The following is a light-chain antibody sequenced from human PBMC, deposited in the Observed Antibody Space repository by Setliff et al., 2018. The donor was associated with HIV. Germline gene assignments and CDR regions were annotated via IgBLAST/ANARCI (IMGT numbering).Light chain of an antibody. J-gene: IGLJ1*01. V-gene: IGLV2-14*01. CDR1: SSDVGDYDY. CDR3: SSYTRGNFV. CDR2: DVN. Sequence: QSALTQPASVSGSPGQSITISCTGTSSDVGDYDYVSWFQQFPDEAPKLIIYDVNKRPSRVPGRFSGSKSGNTASLTISGLQTEDEADYYCSSYTRGNFVFGTGTRSPS.